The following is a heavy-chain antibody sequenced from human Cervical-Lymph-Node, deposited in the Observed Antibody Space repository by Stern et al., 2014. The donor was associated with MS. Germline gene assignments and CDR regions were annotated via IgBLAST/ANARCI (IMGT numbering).Heavy chain of an antibody. V-gene: IGHV5-51*03. CDR1: GYSFTNYW. Sequence: EVQLVQSGAEVKTPGESLKISCKTAGYSFTNYWIGWVRQMPGKGLEWMGIIYPRDSDTGYSPSFQGQCIISADKSIGTAYLQWRSLKASDSGIYYCARGAPPENWGQGTLVTVSS. CDR3: ARGAPPEN. CDR2: IYPRDSDT. J-gene: IGHJ4*02. D-gene: IGHD1-26*01.